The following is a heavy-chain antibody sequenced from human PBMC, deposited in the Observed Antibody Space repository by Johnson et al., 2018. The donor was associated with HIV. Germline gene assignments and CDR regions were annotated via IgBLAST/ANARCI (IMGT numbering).Heavy chain of an antibody. V-gene: IGHV3-23*04. Sequence: VQLVECGGGLVQPGGSLRLSCAASGFTFGSYDLSWVRQAPGTGLEWVSSIPMGGGSTHYTDSVKGRFTISRDNSKNILYPQMNSLRAEDTAIYYCAKDRSVAALYDAFDVWGQGTKVTVSS. D-gene: IGHD6-19*01. CDR3: AKDRSVAALYDAFDV. CDR2: IPMGGGST. CDR1: GFTFGSYD. J-gene: IGHJ3*01.